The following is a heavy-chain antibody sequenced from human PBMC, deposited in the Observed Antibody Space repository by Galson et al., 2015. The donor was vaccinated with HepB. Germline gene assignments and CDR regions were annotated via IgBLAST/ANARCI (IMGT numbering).Heavy chain of an antibody. V-gene: IGHV3-11*01. CDR1: GFAFSEFY. Sequence: SLRLSCAASGFAFSEFYMSWIRQTPGKGLEWVSYISSNGDRTHYADSVKGRFSISRDNAKNSLFLQMNSLRAEDTAVYYCARDDCSAGSCQYYYYYLDVWGKGTTVTVSS. J-gene: IGHJ6*03. CDR3: ARDDCSAGSCQYYYYYLDV. CDR2: ISSNGDRT. D-gene: IGHD2-15*01.